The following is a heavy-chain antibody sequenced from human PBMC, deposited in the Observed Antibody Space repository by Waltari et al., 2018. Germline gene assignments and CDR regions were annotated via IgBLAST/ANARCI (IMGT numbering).Heavy chain of an antibody. CDR1: GFTFSRYG. J-gene: IGHJ6*03. CDR2: IWYDGSNK. Sequence: QVQLVESGGGVVQPGRSLRLSWAASGFTFSRYGMPWVSQAPGKGVEWLAVIWYDGSNKYYADSVKGRFTISRDNSKNTLYLQMNSLRAEDTAMYYCAKDREPRYYYYYMDVWGKGTTVTVSS. V-gene: IGHV3-30*18. D-gene: IGHD1-1*01. CDR3: AKDREPRYYYYYMDV.